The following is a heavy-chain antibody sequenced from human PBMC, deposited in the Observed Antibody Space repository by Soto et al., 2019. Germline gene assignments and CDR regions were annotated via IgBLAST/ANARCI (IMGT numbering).Heavy chain of an antibody. J-gene: IGHJ4*02. CDR2: RYYSEST. D-gene: IGHD2-15*01. V-gene: IGHV4-31*11. Sequence: SETLSLTCAVSGGSITTGGYYWSWIRQLPGKGLEWIGHRYYSESTYYNPSLKSRVSISLDTSKNQFSLKLSFVTAADTAMYYCARTKCSGGSCYSWSLDYWGQGTPVTVSS. CDR3: ARTKCSGGSCYSWSLDY. CDR1: GGSITTGGYY.